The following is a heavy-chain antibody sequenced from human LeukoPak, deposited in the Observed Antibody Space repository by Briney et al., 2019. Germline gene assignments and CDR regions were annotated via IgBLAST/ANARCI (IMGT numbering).Heavy chain of an antibody. CDR2: INHSGST. V-gene: IGHV4-34*01. D-gene: IGHD2-2*01. CDR1: GGSFSGYY. J-gene: IGHJ5*02. Sequence: SETLSLTCAVYGGSFSGYYWSWIRQPPGKGLEWIGEINHSGSTNYNPSLESRVTISVDTSKNQFSLKLSSVTAADTAVYYCARSRTRWFDPWGQGTLVTVSS. CDR3: ARSRTRWFDP.